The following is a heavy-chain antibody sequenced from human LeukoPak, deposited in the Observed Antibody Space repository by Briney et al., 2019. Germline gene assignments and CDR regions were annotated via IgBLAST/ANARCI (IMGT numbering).Heavy chain of an antibody. V-gene: IGHV3-7*01. CDR1: GFTSSRYW. CDR3: ARGGTYDI. Sequence: GGSLRLSCVASGFTSSRYWMTWFRQAPGKGLEWVANIKQDGSQKNYVDSVKGRFTISRDNAKKSLYLQKNSLRGEDTAVYFCARGGTYDIWGQGTRVTVSS. J-gene: IGHJ3*02. CDR2: IKQDGSQK.